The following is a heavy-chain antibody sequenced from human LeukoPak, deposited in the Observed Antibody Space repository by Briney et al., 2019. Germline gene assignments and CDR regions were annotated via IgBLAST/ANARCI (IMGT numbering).Heavy chain of an antibody. CDR1: EFTFPMYW. J-gene: IGHJ3*02. V-gene: IGHV3-7*01. CDR2: IKQDGSEK. CDR3: ARHRSGGSQDDAFDI. D-gene: IGHD2-15*01. Sequence: GRSLRLSRAASEFTFPMYWMSWVRQAPGKGLEWVADIKQDGSEKYYVDSVKGRFTISRQNAKNSLFMQMNSLRAEDTAVYYCARHRSGGSQDDAFDIWGQGTMVTVSS.